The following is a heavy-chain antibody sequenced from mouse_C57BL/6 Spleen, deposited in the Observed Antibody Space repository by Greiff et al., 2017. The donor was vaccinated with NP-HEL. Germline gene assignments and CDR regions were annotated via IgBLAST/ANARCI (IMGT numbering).Heavy chain of an antibody. V-gene: IGHV1-26*01. CDR3: ARDYGSDY. CDR2: INPNNGGT. D-gene: IGHD1-1*01. J-gene: IGHJ2*01. Sequence: EVQLQQSGPELVKPGASVKISCKASGYTFTDYYMNWVKQSHGKSLEWIGDINPNNGGTSYNQKCKGKATLTVDKSSRTAYMELRSLTSEDSAVYYCARDYGSDYWGQGTTLTVSS. CDR1: GYTFTDYY.